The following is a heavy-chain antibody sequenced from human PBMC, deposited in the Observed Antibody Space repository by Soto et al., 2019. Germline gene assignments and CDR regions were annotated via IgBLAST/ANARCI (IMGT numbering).Heavy chain of an antibody. CDR1: GFTFSNSA. J-gene: IGHJ3*02. Sequence: ASVKVSCKTSGFTFSNSAVQWVRQARGQHLEWIGWIIVGTGETKSTQDLQGRITITRDMSTSTAYMELSGLRSEDTAVYYCAAELYSGGTCCSFDIWGQGTMVTV. V-gene: IGHV1-58*01. CDR3: AAELYSGGTCCSFDI. D-gene: IGHD2-21*01. CDR2: IIVGTGET.